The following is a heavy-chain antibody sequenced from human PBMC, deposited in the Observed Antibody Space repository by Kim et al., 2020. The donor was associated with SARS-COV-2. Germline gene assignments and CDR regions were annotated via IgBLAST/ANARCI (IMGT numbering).Heavy chain of an antibody. J-gene: IGHJ6*02. V-gene: IGHV3-21*01. CDR1: GFTFSSYS. D-gene: IGHD3-10*01. Sequence: GGSLRLSCAASGFTFSSYSMNWVRQAPGKGLEWVSSISSSSSYIYYADSVKGRFTISRDNAKNSLYLQMNSLRAEDTAVYYCARDLPIDYGSGSYYNHQRHYYYGMDVWGQGTTVTVSS. CDR2: ISSSSSYI. CDR3: ARDLPIDYGSGSYYNHQRHYYYGMDV.